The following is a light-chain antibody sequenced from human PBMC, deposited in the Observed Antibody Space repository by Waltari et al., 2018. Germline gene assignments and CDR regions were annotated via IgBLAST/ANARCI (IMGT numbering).Light chain of an antibody. V-gene: IGLV4-69*01. Sequence: QLVLTQSPSASASLGASVKLTCTLSSGHNSYAIAWHQQQPEKGPRYLMKLNSDGSHSKGDGIPGRFSGSSSGAERYLTISSRQSEDDADYYCQTWDSGTVVFGGGTKLTVL. J-gene: IGLJ2*01. CDR2: LNSDGSH. CDR3: QTWDSGTVV. CDR1: SGHNSYA.